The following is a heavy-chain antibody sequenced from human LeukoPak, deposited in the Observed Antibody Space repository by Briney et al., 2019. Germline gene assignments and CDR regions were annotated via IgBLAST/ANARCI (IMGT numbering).Heavy chain of an antibody. J-gene: IGHJ5*02. CDR2: ISYDGSNK. CDR1: GFTFSRYV. V-gene: IGHV3-30-3*01. D-gene: IGHD6-19*01. CDR3: AREGYSSDYNWFDP. Sequence: QTGGSLRPSCGASGFTFSRYVMHWVRQAPGKGLEWVAVISYDGSNKYYADSVKGRFTISRDNSKNTLYLQMNSLRAEDTAVYYCAREGYSSDYNWFDPWGQGTLVTVSS.